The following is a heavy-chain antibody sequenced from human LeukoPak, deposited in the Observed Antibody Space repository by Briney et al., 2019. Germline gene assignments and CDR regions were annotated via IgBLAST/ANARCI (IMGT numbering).Heavy chain of an antibody. D-gene: IGHD2/OR15-2a*01. Sequence: ASVKVSCKASGYTFTGYYIHWVRQAPGQGLEWMGWINPNSGGTNYAQKFQGRVTTTRDTSISTAYMELSSLRSDDTAVYYCARGFEYGSFDYWGQGTLVTVSS. V-gene: IGHV1-2*02. CDR1: GYTFTGYY. J-gene: IGHJ4*02. CDR3: ARGFEYGSFDY. CDR2: INPNSGGT.